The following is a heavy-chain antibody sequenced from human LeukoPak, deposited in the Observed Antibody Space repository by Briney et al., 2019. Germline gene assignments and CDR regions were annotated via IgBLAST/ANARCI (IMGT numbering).Heavy chain of an antibody. CDR3: AREGSGSYPRWYFDL. Sequence: GGSLRLSCAASGFTFSSYSMNWVRQAPGKGLEWVSSISSSSSYIYYADSVKGRFTISRDNAKTSLYLQMNSLRAEDTAVYYCAREGSGSYPRWYFDLWGRGTLVTVSS. D-gene: IGHD1-26*01. CDR1: GFTFSSYS. CDR2: ISSSSSYI. V-gene: IGHV3-21*01. J-gene: IGHJ2*01.